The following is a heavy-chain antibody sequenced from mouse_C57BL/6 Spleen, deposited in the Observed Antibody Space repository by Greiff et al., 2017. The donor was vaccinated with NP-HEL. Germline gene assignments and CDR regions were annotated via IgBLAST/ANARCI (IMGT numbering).Heavy chain of an antibody. J-gene: IGHJ2*01. Sequence: DVMLVESGGGLVKPGGSLKLSCAASGFTFSSYAMSWVRQTPEKRLEWVATISDGGSYTYYPDNVKGRFTISRDNAKNNLYLQMSHLKSEDTAMYYCARFSYYYFDYWGQGTTLTVSS. D-gene: IGHD1-1*01. CDR2: ISDGGSYT. V-gene: IGHV5-4*03. CDR3: ARFSYYYFDY. CDR1: GFTFSSYA.